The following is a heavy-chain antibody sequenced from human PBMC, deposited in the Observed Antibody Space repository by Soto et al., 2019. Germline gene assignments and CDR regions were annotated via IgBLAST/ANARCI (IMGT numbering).Heavy chain of an antibody. V-gene: IGHV2-5*02. J-gene: IGHJ5*02. D-gene: IGHD3-16*01. CDR1: GFSLTTRGVG. Sequence: QITLKESGPTLVKPTQTLTLTCTFSGFSLTTRGVGVGWIRQPPGKALECLALIYWDDDKRYSPSLQSRLSITKDTSKNQVVLTMTNVDPVDTATHYCALIPNYYQYDWFDPWGQGTLVSVSS. CDR3: ALIPNYYQYDWFDP. CDR2: IYWDDDK.